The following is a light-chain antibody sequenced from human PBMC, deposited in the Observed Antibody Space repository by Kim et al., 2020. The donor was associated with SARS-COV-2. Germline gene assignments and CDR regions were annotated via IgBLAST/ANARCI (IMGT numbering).Light chain of an antibody. V-gene: IGKV1-27*01. Sequence: ASLGDRVTITCRASQGISNSLAWYRQKPGKVPMLLIYGASTLRSGVPSRFRGSSSGTDFTLTISSLQPEDAATYYCQKYNSAPWTFGQGTKVDIK. J-gene: IGKJ1*01. CDR1: QGISNS. CDR3: QKYNSAPWT. CDR2: GAS.